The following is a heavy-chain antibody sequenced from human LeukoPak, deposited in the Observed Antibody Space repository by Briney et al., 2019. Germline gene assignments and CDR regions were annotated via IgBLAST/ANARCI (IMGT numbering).Heavy chain of an antibody. J-gene: IGHJ6*03. CDR2: IGTRDSTK. V-gene: IGHV3-11*01. Sequence: PGGPLRLSCAASGFTFTDYYMSWIRQAPGKGLEWVSFIGTRDSTKYYADSVKGRFTVSRDNAENSLYLQMNSLTAEDTAVYYCARATNWGFPLHMDVWGKGNTVTVSS. CDR3: ARATNWGFPLHMDV. D-gene: IGHD7-27*01. CDR1: GFTFTDYY.